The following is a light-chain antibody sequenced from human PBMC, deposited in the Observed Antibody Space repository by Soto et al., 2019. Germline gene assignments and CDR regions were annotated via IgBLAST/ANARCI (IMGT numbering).Light chain of an antibody. J-gene: IGLJ2*01. CDR1: SSDVGGYNY. CDR3: SSYTTSSTRGVV. Sequence: QSALTQPASVSGSPGQSITISCTGTSSDVGGYNYVSWYQQHPGTAPKLMIFEVSNRPSGVSNRFSGSKSGSTASLTISGLQTEDEADYYCSSYTTSSTRGVVFGGGTKLTVL. V-gene: IGLV2-14*01. CDR2: EVS.